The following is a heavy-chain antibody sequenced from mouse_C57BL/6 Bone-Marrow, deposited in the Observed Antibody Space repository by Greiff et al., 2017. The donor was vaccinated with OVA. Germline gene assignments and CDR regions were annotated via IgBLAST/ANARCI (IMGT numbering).Heavy chain of an antibody. V-gene: IGHV1-9*01. J-gene: IGHJ4*01. CDR1: GYTFTGYW. CDR3: AGLLYCGYDDAMEY. CDR2: IFPGSGST. D-gene: IGHD2-2*01. Sequence: QVQLKESGAELMKPGASVKLSCKASGYTFTGYWIEWVKQRPGHGLEWIGEIFPGSGSTNYNEKFKGKATFTADTSSNTAYMQLSSLTTEDAATYYCAGLLYCGYDDAMEYWGQGTAVTVSA.